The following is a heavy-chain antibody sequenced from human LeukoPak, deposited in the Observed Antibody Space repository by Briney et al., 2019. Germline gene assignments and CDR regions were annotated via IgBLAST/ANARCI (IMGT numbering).Heavy chain of an antibody. CDR1: GFTFSSYG. CDR2: IRYDGSNK. Sequence: PGGSLRLSCAASGFTFSSYGMHWVRQAPGKGLEWVAFIRYDGSNKYYAASVKGRFSISRDTSKNTLSLQMNSLRADDTAMYYCARGQGAWGQGTLVTVSS. CDR3: ARGQGA. J-gene: IGHJ5*02. V-gene: IGHV3-30*02.